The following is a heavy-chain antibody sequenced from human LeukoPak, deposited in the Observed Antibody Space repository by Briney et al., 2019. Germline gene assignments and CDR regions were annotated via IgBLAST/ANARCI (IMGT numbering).Heavy chain of an antibody. V-gene: IGHV4-61*08. D-gene: IGHD6-13*01. CDR3: ARAPIAAAAGDY. Sequence: SQTLSLTCAVSGGSISSGGYYWSWIRQPPGKGLEWIGYIYYSGSTNYNPSLKSRVTISVDTSKNQFSLKLSSVTAADTAVYYCARAPIAAAAGDYWGQGTLVTVSS. CDR1: GGSISSGGYY. J-gene: IGHJ4*02. CDR2: IYYSGST.